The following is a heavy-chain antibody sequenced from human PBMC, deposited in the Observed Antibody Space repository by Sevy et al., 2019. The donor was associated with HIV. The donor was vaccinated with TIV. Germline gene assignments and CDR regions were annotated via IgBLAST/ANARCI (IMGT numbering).Heavy chain of an antibody. V-gene: IGHV4-39*01. D-gene: IGHD1-26*01. Sequence: SETLSLTCTVSGGSISSSSYYWGWIRQPPGKGLEWIGSIYYSGSTYYNPSLKSRVTISVDTSNNQFSLKLSSVTAADTAVYYCARHDRFSGSYGTTDFDYWGQGTLVTVSS. J-gene: IGHJ4*02. CDR3: ARHDRFSGSYGTTDFDY. CDR2: IYYSGST. CDR1: GGSISSSSYY.